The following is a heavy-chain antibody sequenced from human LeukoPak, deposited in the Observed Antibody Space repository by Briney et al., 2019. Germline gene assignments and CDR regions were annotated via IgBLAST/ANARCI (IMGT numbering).Heavy chain of an antibody. CDR2: FDPEDGET. J-gene: IGHJ4*02. Sequence: ASVKVSCKASGYTFTSYGISWVRQAPGQGLEWMGGFDPEDGETIYAQKFQGRVTMTEDTSTDTAYMELSSLRSEDTAVYYCATVPRFLEWLLSFDYWGQGTLVTVSS. CDR3: ATVPRFLEWLLSFDY. CDR1: GYTFTSYG. V-gene: IGHV1-24*01. D-gene: IGHD3-3*01.